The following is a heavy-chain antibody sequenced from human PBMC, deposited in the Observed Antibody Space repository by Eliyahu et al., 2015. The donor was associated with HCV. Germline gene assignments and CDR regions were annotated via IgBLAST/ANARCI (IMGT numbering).Heavy chain of an antibody. Sequence: EVQLVQSGAEXKKSGESLKIXCKGSGYSFSNYWIGWVRQMPGKGLEWMGVIYPGDSDTKYSPSFQGQVTISADKSISTAYLQWSSLKASDTAMYYCARRAGLQLDYWGQGTLVTVSS. D-gene: IGHD6-6*01. CDR1: GYSFSNYW. CDR2: IYPGDSDT. CDR3: ARRAGLQLDY. J-gene: IGHJ4*02. V-gene: IGHV5-51*01.